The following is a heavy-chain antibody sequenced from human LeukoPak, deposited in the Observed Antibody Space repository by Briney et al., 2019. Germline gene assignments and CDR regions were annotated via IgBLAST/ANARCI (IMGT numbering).Heavy chain of an antibody. Sequence: GESLKISCKGSGYSFTSYWIGWVRQMPGKGLEWMGIIYPGDSDTRYSPSFQGHVTISADKSITAAYLQWSSLKASDTAMYYCARGSSSWYLGYFDYWGQGTQVTVSS. V-gene: IGHV5-51*01. D-gene: IGHD6-13*01. CDR2: IYPGDSDT. J-gene: IGHJ4*02. CDR3: ARGSSSWYLGYFDY. CDR1: GYSFTSYW.